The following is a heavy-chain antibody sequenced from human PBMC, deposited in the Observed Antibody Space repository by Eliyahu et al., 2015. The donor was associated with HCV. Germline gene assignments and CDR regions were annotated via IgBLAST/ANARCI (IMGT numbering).Heavy chain of an antibody. CDR3: ARGEWYYESSAYYYFDY. V-gene: IGHV3-30-3*01. CDR2: ISXAGSNK. CDR1: GFTFXSYX. Sequence: QVQLVESGGGVVQPGXSLRLSXAASGFTFXSYXXHWVRQAPGKGVXWVAVISXAGSNKYYADSVKGRFTISRDISKNTLYLQMNSLRAEDTAVYYCARGEWYYESSAYYYFDYWGQGTLVTVSS. J-gene: IGHJ4*02. D-gene: IGHD3-22*01.